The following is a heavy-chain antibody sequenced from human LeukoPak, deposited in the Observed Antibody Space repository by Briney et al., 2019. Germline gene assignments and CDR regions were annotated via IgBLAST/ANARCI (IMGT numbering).Heavy chain of an antibody. J-gene: IGHJ3*01. CDR1: GFIFINYW. CDR2: INSDGSNT. CDR3: ARGRHYHDTTGYYAFNFWGQGTMVTV. Sequence: GGSLLLSCAASGFIFINYWMHWVRQAPGKGLVWVSRINSDGSNTSYADSAKGRFTISRDNAKNTLNLQMNSLRADDTAVYYCARGRHYHDTTGYYAFNFWGQGTMVTVWGQGTMVTVSS. D-gene: IGHD3-22*01. V-gene: IGHV3-74*01.